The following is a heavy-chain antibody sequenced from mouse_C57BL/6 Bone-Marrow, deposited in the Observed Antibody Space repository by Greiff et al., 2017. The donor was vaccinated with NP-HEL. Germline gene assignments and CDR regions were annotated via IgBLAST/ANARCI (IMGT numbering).Heavy chain of an antibody. V-gene: IGHV1-7*01. Sequence: QVQLQQSGAELAKPGASVKLSCKASGYTFTSYWMHWVKQRPGQGLEWIGYINPSSGYTKYNQKFKDKATLTADKSSSTAYMQLSSLTYEDSAVYDCARGTAQDKSRFAYWGQGTLVTVSA. CDR1: GYTFTSYW. CDR2: INPSSGYT. CDR3: ARGTAQDKSRFAY. D-gene: IGHD3-2*02. J-gene: IGHJ3*01.